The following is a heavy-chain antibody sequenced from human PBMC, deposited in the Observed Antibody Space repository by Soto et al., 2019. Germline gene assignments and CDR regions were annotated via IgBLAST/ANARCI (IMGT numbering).Heavy chain of an antibody. CDR1: GYIFTNYY. CDR3: ARDLTASAS. V-gene: IGHV1-46*01. D-gene: IGHD6-13*01. J-gene: IGHJ4*02. CDR2: INPLPTSGST. Sequence: QVQLVQSGAEVNKPGASVKVSCKASGYIFTNYYIHWVRQAPGQGLEWMAIINPLPTSGSTNYAQEFQGRVTVTRDTSTSTVYMELNSLRSDDTAIYYCARDLTASASRGQGTLVTVSS.